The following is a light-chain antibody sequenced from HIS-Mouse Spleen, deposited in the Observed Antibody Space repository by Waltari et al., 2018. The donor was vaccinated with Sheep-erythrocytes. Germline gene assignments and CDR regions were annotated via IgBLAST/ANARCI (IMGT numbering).Light chain of an antibody. V-gene: IGLV3-10*01. J-gene: IGLJ2*01. CDR2: EDS. Sequence: SYELTQPPSVSVSPGQTARITCSGDALPKKYAYWYQQKSGQAPVLFIYEDSKPPSGIPERFSCCSSGTMATLTINGAQVEDEADYYCYSTDSSGNGVFGGGTKLTVL. CDR3: YSTDSSGNGV. CDR1: ALPKKY.